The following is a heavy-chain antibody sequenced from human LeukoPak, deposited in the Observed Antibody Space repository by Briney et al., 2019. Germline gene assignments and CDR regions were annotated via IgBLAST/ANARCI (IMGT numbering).Heavy chain of an antibody. V-gene: IGHV4-4*07. J-gene: IGHJ3*02. CDR1: GGSISSYY. D-gene: IGHD3-10*01. CDR2: IYTSGST. Sequence: SETLSLTCTVSGGSISSYYWSWIRQPAGKGLEWIGRIYTSGSTNYNPSLKSRVTISVDKSRNQFSLNLSSVTAADTAVYYCAREQNYMVRGVNDAFDIWGQGRMVTVSS. CDR3: AREQNYMVRGVNDAFDI.